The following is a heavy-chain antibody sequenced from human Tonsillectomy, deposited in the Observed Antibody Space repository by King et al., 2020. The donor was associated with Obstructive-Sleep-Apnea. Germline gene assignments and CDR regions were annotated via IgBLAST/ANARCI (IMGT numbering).Heavy chain of an antibody. V-gene: IGHV3-9*01. CDR1: GFTFDDYA. D-gene: IGHD4-17*01. CDR3: AKGPYGDYVRLYFDY. CDR2: MSWDSGNI. Sequence: QLVQSGGGLVQPGRSLRLSCAASGFTFDDYAMHWVRQAPGKGLEWVSSMSWDSGNIAYSDSVKGRFTISRDNAKNSLYLQMNSLRGEDTALYYCAKGPYGDYVRLYFDYWGQGTLVTVSS. J-gene: IGHJ4*02.